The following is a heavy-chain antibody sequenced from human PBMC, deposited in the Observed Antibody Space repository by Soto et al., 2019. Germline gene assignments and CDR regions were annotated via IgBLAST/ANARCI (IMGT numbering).Heavy chain of an antibody. CDR2: IIPIFGTA. CDR3: ARGSVVVAAYYYYGMDV. J-gene: IGHJ6*02. D-gene: IGHD2-15*01. V-gene: IGHV1-69*01. Sequence: QVQLVQSGAEVKKPGSSVKVSCKASGGTFSSYAISWVRQAPGQGLEWMGGIIPIFGTANYAQKFQGRVTITADESTSTAYMELSSLRSEDTAVYYCARGSVVVAAYYYYGMDVWGQGTTVTVSS. CDR1: GGTFSSYA.